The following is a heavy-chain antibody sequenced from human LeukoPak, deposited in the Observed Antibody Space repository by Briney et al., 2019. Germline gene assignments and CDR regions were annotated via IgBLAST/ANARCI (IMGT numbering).Heavy chain of an antibody. V-gene: IGHV3-21*01. J-gene: IGHJ4*02. Sequence: PGGSLRLSCAASGITFNRYAMSWVRQAPGKGLEWVSSISSSSYIYYADSVKGRFTISRDNAKNSLYLQMNSLRAEDTAVYYCARFSIWETGPDYWGQGTLVTVSS. CDR2: ISSSSYI. CDR1: GITFNRYA. CDR3: ARFSIWETGPDY. D-gene: IGHD3-9*01.